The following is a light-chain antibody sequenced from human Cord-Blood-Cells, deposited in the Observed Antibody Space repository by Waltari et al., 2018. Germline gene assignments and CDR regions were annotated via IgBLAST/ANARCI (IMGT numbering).Light chain of an antibody. CDR1: QGMGSW. CDR2: AAS. V-gene: IGKV1-12*01. Sequence: DLQIPHSPSSVSASLADSVPSPCRPSQGMGSWLAWYQQKPGKAPKLLIYAASSLQSGVPSRFSGSGSGTDFTLTISSLQPEDFATYYCQQANSFPLTFGGGTKVEIK. J-gene: IGKJ4*01. CDR3: QQANSFPLT.